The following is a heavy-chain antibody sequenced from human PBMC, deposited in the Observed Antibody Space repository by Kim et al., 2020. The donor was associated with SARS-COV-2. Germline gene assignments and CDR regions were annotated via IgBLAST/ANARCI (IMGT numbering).Heavy chain of an antibody. CDR3: ARDIAAPSWITYYYYGMDV. Sequence: ASVKVSCKASGYTFTSYDINWVRQATGQGLEWMGWMNPNSGNTGYAQKFQGRVTMTRNTSISTAYMELSSLRSEDTAVYYCARDIAAPSWITYYYYGMDVWGQGTTVTVSS. V-gene: IGHV1-8*01. D-gene: IGHD6-13*01. J-gene: IGHJ6*02. CDR1: GYTFTSYD. CDR2: MNPNSGNT.